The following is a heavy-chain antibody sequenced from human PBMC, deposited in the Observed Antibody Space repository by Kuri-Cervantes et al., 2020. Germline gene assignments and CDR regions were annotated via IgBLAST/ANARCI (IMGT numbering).Heavy chain of an antibody. CDR2: SRNKANSYTT. J-gene: IGHJ6*02. V-gene: IGHV3-72*01. CDR3: AKEAVAGTSYYYGMDV. CDR1: GFTFSDYY. Sequence: GESLKISCAASGFTFSDYYMDWLRQAPGKGLEWVGRSRNKANSYTTEYAASVKGRFTISRDDSKNSLYLQMNSLKTEDTAVYYCAKEAVAGTSYYYGMDVWGQGTTVTVSS. D-gene: IGHD6-19*01.